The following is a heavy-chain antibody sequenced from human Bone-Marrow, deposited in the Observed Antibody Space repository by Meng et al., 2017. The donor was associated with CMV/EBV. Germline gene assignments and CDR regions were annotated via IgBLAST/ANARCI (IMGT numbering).Heavy chain of an antibody. CDR1: GFTFGDFA. D-gene: IGHD1-7*01. CDR2: IRSITYGGAT. CDR3: ARSNWNYLSHADH. J-gene: IGHJ4*02. Sequence: GGYLGLCCTASGFTFGDFAMTWVRQAPGKGLEWVGFIRSITYGGATDYAASVKGRFTISRDDSKSIAYLQMNSLKTEDTGVYYCARSNWNYLSHADHWGQGALVTVSS. V-gene: IGHV3-49*04.